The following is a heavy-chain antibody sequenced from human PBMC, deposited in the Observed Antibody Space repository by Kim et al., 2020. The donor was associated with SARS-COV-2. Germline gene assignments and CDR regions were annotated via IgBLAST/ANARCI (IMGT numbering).Heavy chain of an antibody. D-gene: IGHD3-9*01. V-gene: IGHV1-69*04. CDR3: ARDPEDFDWLLSSGYFDY. J-gene: IGHJ4*02. Sequence: QGRATITADKSTSTAYMELSSLRSEDTAVYYCARDPEDFDWLLSSGYFDYWGQGTLVTVSS.